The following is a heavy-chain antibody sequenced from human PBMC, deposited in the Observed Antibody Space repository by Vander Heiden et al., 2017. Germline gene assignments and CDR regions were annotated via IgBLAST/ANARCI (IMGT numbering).Heavy chain of an antibody. Sequence: EVQLLESGGGLVQPGGSLRLPCSASGFTFSQYAMSWVRQAPGKGLEWVSTITVSGDTNYADSVKGRFTISRDTSKNTLYLQMNSLRAEDTAVYYCAKGDQGNGDFDYWGQGTLVTVSS. D-gene: IGHD1-1*01. CDR3: AKGDQGNGDFDY. V-gene: IGHV3-23*01. CDR1: GFTFSQYA. J-gene: IGHJ4*02. CDR2: ITVSGDT.